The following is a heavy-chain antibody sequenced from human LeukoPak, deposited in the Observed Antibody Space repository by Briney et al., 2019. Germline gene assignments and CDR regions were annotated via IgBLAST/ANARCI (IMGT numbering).Heavy chain of an antibody. CDR3: ARAAAGTHYFDY. CDR2: IYYSGST. D-gene: IGHD6-13*01. V-gene: IGHV4-59*01. Sequence: ASETLSLTCTVSGGSISSYYWSWIRQPPGKGLEWIGYIYYSGSTNYNPSPKSRATISVDTSKNQFSLKLSSVTAADTAVYYCARAAAGTHYFDYWGQGTLVTVSS. J-gene: IGHJ4*02. CDR1: GGSISSYY.